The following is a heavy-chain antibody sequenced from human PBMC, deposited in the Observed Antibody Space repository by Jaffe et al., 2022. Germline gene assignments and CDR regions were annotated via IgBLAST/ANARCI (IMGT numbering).Heavy chain of an antibody. CDR2: IYYSGST. J-gene: IGHJ2*01. CDR1: GGSISSYY. Sequence: QVQLQESGPGLVKPSETLSLTCTVSGGSISSYYWSWIRQPPGKGLEWIGYIYYSGSTNYNPSLKSRVTISVDTSKNQFSLKLSSVTAADTAVYYCARDPHVVAATPRYFDLWGRGTLVTVSS. D-gene: IGHD2-15*01. V-gene: IGHV4-59*01. CDR3: ARDPHVVAATPRYFDL.